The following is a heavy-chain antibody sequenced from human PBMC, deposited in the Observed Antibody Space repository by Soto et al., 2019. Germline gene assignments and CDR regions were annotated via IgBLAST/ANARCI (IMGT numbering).Heavy chain of an antibody. V-gene: IGHV3-53*01. Sequence: EVQLVESGGGLIQPGGSLRLSCAVSGFTVSNNYMSWVRQAPGKGLEGVSVIYSGGYTAYGDSVKGRFTISRDNSKNTLYLQKEGPGAGAPGLFFRAPHPGGGGYWGQGTLVTVSS. CDR2: IYSGGYT. J-gene: IGHJ4*02. CDR1: GFTVSNNY. D-gene: IGHD3-10*01. CDR3: APHPGGGGY.